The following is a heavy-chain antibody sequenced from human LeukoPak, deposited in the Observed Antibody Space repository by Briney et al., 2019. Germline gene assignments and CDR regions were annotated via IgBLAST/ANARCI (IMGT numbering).Heavy chain of an antibody. V-gene: IGHV1-69*13. Sequence: SVKVSCKASGGTSSSYAISWVRQAPGQGLEWMGGIIPIFGTANYAQKFQGRVTITADESTSTAYMELSSLRSEDTAVYYCARGRTAMVTGYFDYWGQGTLVTVSS. CDR2: IIPIFGTA. D-gene: IGHD5-18*01. J-gene: IGHJ4*02. CDR3: ARGRTAMVTGYFDY. CDR1: GGTSSSYA.